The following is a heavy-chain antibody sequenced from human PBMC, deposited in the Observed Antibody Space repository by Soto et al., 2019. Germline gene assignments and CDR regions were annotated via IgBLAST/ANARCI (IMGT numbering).Heavy chain of an antibody. CDR3: ASSVLVTSTMNYFDL. D-gene: IGHD2-8*02. Sequence: GESLKISCQASGYSFSNFWIAWVRQMPGEGLEWLGIIYPDDSDTRYSPSFLGPVTISADKSIKTTYLQWSSLKASDTAIYFCASSVLVTSTMNYFDLWGQGTLVTVSS. CDR2: IYPDDSDT. CDR1: GYSFSNFW. V-gene: IGHV5-51*01. J-gene: IGHJ4*02.